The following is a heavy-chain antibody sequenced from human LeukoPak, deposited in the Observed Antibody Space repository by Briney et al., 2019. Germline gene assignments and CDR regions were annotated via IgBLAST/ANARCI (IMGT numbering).Heavy chain of an antibody. CDR1: GFTFSSYS. Sequence: GGSLRLSCAASGFTFSSYSMNWVRQAPGKGLEWVSSISSSSSYIYYADSVKGRFTISRDNSKNTLCLQMNSLRVEDTSVYYCAEDQQLQPFHYWGQGTLVTVSS. CDR2: ISSSSSYI. D-gene: IGHD2-2*01. CDR3: AEDQQLQPFHY. V-gene: IGHV3-21*01. J-gene: IGHJ4*02.